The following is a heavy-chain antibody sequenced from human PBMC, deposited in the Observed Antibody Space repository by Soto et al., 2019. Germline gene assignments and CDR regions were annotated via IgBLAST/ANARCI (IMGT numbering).Heavy chain of an antibody. Sequence: SETLSLTCTVSGGSVSSGSYCWSWIRQPPGKGLEWIGYIYYSGSTNYNPSLKSRVTISVDTSKNQFSLKLSSVTAADTAVYYCARGSLVLTGYFDYWGQGTLVTVSS. J-gene: IGHJ4*02. CDR1: GGSVSSGSYC. CDR3: ARGSLVLTGYFDY. D-gene: IGHD2-21*02. V-gene: IGHV4-61*01. CDR2: IYYSGST.